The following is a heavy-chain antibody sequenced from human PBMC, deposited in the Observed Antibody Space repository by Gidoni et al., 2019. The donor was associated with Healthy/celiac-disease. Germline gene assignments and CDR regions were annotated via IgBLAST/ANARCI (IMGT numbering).Heavy chain of an antibody. CDR3: ASPVLREYSDY. V-gene: IGHV3-30-3*01. J-gene: IGHJ4*02. D-gene: IGHD3-16*01. Sequence: AASGFTFSSYAMHWVRQAPGKGLEWVAVISYDESNKYYADSVKGRFTISRDNSKNTLYLQMNSLRAEDTAVYYCASPVLREYSDYWGQGTLVTVSS. CDR1: GFTFSSYA. CDR2: ISYDESNK.